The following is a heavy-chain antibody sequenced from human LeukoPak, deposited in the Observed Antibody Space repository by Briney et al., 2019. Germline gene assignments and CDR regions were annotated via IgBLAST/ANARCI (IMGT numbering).Heavy chain of an antibody. CDR1: GGTFSSYA. V-gene: IGHV1-69*04. D-gene: IGHD1-26*01. Sequence: SVKVSCKASGGTFSSYAISWVRQAPGQGLEWMGRIIPILGIANYAQKFQGRVTITADKSTSTAYMELSSLRAEDTAVYYCAKDLPDSRELLTGHWFDPWGQGTLVTVSS. CDR2: IIPILGIA. J-gene: IGHJ5*02. CDR3: AKDLPDSRELLTGHWFDP.